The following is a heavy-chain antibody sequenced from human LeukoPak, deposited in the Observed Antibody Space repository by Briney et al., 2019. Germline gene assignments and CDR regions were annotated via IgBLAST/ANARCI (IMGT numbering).Heavy chain of an antibody. V-gene: IGHV4-59*08. CDR2: IYYTGST. D-gene: IGHD1-1*01. CDR1: GGXISSFY. Sequence: SETLSLTCTVSGGXISSFYCSWIRQPPGKGLEWIGFIYYTGSTDYNPSLKSRVTMSVDTSKNQFSLKLSSVTAADTAVYYCARHKEESGAYRPNDYWGQGTLVTVSS. J-gene: IGHJ4*02. CDR3: ARHKEESGAYRPNDY.